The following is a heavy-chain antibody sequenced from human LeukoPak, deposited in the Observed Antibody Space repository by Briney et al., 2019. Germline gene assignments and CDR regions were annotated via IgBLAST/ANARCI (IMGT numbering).Heavy chain of an antibody. J-gene: IGHJ4*02. CDR3: ARGHYDVLTSSYKWTPDY. CDR1: GFTFSTYN. CDR2: ITSGGGYT. V-gene: IGHV3-21*06. D-gene: IGHD3-9*01. Sequence: GGSLRLSCAASGFTFSTYNMNWVRQAPGKGLEWVSSITSGGGYTYYADSVKGRFTTSRDNAKNSLSLRLDSLRAEGTAVYYCARGHYDVLTSSYKWTPDYWGQGTLVTVSS.